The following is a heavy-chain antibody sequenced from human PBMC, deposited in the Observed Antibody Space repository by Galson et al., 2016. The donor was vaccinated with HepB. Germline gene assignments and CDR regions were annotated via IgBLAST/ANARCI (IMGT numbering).Heavy chain of an antibody. Sequence: QSGAEVKKPGESLQISCKGSGYGFANYWIGWVRQMPGKGLEWMGIIYPGDSDTRYGPSFDGQVTISVDKSISTAYLQWSSLRASDTAIYYCARRDSYSGLGSYLFDSWGQGTLVTVSS. CDR2: IYPGDSDT. V-gene: IGHV5-51*01. D-gene: IGHD3-10*01. J-gene: IGHJ4*02. CDR3: ARRDSYSGLGSYLFDS. CDR1: GYGFANYW.